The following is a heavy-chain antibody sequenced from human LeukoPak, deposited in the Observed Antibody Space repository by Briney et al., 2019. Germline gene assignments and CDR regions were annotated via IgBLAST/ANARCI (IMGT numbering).Heavy chain of an antibody. CDR2: IYYSGST. J-gene: IGHJ5*02. Sequence: SQTLSLTCTVSGGSLSSGGYYWLWLRQHPGKGLEWIGYIYYSGSTYYNPSLKSRVTISVDTSKIQFSLKLSSVTAADTAVYYCARADYYGSGWDWFDPWGQGTGVTVSS. V-gene: IGHV4-31*03. CDR1: GGSLSSGGYY. CDR3: ARADYYGSGWDWFDP. D-gene: IGHD3-10*01.